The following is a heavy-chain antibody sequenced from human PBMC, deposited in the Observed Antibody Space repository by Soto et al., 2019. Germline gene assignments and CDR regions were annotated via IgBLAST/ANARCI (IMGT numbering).Heavy chain of an antibody. J-gene: IGHJ3*02. Sequence: QVQLVESGGGVVQPGRSLRLSCAASGFTFSSYAMHWVRQAPGKGLEWVAVISHDGSNKYYADSVKGRFTISRDNSKNTLYLQMNSLRAEDTAVYYCARDVEAGAAAGPDAFDIWGQGTMVTVSS. CDR1: GFTFSSYA. V-gene: IGHV3-30-3*01. CDR3: ARDVEAGAAAGPDAFDI. CDR2: ISHDGSNK. D-gene: IGHD6-13*01.